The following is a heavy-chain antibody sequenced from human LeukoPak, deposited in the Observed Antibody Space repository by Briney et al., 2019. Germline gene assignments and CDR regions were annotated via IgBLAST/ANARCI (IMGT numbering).Heavy chain of an antibody. J-gene: IGHJ6*03. CDR3: ANDGSGVYDYGYIDF. CDR2: ISTVSTYT. CDR1: GFTFTEYI. D-gene: IGHD1-26*01. Sequence: GGSLRLSCAASGFTFTEYIMTWVRQAPGKGLEWVASISTVSTYTFYSDSVKGRFIISRDNRKDTLYLQMSSLSAEDTAIYYSANDGSGVYDYGYIDFWGRGTTVTVSS. V-gene: IGHV3-21*03.